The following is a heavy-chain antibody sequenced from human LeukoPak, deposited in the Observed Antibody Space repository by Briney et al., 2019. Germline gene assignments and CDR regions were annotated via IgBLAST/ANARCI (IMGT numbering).Heavy chain of an antibody. Sequence: ASVKVSCKASGYTFTSYDINWVRQAPGQGLEWMGRIIPIRNTLNYAQKFQGRLTITAETSTSTAYMDLSSLRSEDTAVYYCATDRAEQQGVQLYYYFGMDVWGQGTTVTVSS. D-gene: IGHD6-13*01. CDR1: GYTFTSYD. V-gene: IGHV1-69*04. J-gene: IGHJ6*02. CDR3: ATDRAEQQGVQLYYYFGMDV. CDR2: IIPIRNTL.